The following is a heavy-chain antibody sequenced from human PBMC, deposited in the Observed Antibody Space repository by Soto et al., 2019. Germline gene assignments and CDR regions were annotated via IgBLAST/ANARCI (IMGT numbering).Heavy chain of an antibody. CDR1: GFTFNNYG. D-gene: IGHD1-26*01. V-gene: IGHV3-30*18. Sequence: QVQLVESGGEVVQPGRSLRLSCAASGFTFNNYGMHWVRQAPGKGLEWVAVISYDGSYKYYADSVKGRFTISRDNSKNMLYLQMNSLRAEDTAVYYCAKDIRGANPWAYYFDYWGQGTLVTVSS. CDR2: ISYDGSYK. CDR3: AKDIRGANPWAYYFDY. J-gene: IGHJ4*02.